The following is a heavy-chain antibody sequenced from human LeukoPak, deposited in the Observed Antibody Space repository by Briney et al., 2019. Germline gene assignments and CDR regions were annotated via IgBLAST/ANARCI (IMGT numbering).Heavy chain of an antibody. CDR1: GFTFSSYA. CDR2: ISGSGETT. CDR3: AKDPRSFVGRPPDS. V-gene: IGHV3-23*01. J-gene: IGHJ4*02. Sequence: GGSLRLSCAASGFTFSSYAMTWVRQAPGKGLEWVSSISGSGETTYYADSVKGRLSISRDNSKNTLYLQMNSLRAEDTAVYCCAKDPRSFVGRPPDSWGQGTLVTVSS. D-gene: IGHD2-15*01.